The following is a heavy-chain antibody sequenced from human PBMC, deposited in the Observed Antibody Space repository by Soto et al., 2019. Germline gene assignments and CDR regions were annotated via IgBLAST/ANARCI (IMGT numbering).Heavy chain of an antibody. CDR1: GFTFSSYG. D-gene: IGHD3-22*01. CDR2: IRYDGSNK. V-gene: IGHV3-33*01. CDR3: ARAPYYYDSSGYYPYYYYGMDV. J-gene: IGHJ6*02. Sequence: QVQLVESGGGVVQPGRSLRLSCAASGFTFSSYGMHWVRQAPGKGLEWVAVIRYDGSNKYYADSVKGRFTISRDNSKNTLYLQMNSLRAEDTAVYYCARAPYYYDSSGYYPYYYYGMDVWGQGTTVTVSS.